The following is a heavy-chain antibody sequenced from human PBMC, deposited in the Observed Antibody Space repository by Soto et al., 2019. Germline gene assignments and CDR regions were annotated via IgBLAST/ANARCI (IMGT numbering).Heavy chain of an antibody. CDR3: ARLPQITFFSISGRYGMLV. D-gene: IGHD3-16*01. J-gene: IGHJ6*02. V-gene: IGHV5-51*01. CDR2: IYPGDSDT. Sequence: GESLKISCKGSGYSFTSYWIGWVRQMPGKGLEWMGIIYPGDSDTGYSPSFQGQVTISADKSISTAYLQWSSLKASDTAMYYCARLPQITFFSISGRYGMLVSCPGPTFTGSS. CDR1: GYSFTSYW.